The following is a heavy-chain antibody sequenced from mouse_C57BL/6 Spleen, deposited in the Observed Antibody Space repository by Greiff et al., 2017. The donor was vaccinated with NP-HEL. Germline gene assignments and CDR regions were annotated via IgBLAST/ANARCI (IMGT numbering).Heavy chain of an antibody. J-gene: IGHJ3*01. D-gene: IGHD1-1*01. CDR3: ARHSDPNGSSWFAY. Sequence: DVKLVESGGGLVQPGGSLSLSCAASGFTFTDYYMSWVRPPPGKALEWLGFIRNKANGYTTEYSASVKGRFTISRDNSQSILYLQMNALRAEDSATYYCARHSDPNGSSWFAYWGQGTLVTVSA. CDR1: GFTFTDYY. V-gene: IGHV7-3*01. CDR2: IRNKANGYTT.